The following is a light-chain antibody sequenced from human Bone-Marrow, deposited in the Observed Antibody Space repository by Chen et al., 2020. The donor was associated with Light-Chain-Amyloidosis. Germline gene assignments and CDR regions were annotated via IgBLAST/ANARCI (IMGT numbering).Light chain of an antibody. CDR1: SGSIATNY. V-gene: IGLV6-57*01. CDR3: QSYQGSSQGV. CDR2: EDD. Sequence: FMLTQPPSVSESPGKTVIISCTRSSGSIATNYVQWYQQRPGSSPTTVIYEDDQRPSGVPDRFSGSIDRSSNSASLTIAGLKTEDEADYYCQSYQGSSQGVFGGGTKLTVL. J-gene: IGLJ3*02.